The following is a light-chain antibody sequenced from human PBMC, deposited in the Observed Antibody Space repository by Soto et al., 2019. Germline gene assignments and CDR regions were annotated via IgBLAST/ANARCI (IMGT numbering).Light chain of an antibody. V-gene: IGLV2-14*03. CDR3: SSYTSSVTLA. Sequence: QSALTQPASVSGSPGQSITISCTGTSSDIGSYNYVSWYQDHPGEAPKLIIYDVSNRPSGVSSRFSGSKSGNTASLTISGLQPEDDADYYCSSYTSSVTLAFGGGTKLTVL. J-gene: IGLJ2*01. CDR2: DVS. CDR1: SSDIGSYNY.